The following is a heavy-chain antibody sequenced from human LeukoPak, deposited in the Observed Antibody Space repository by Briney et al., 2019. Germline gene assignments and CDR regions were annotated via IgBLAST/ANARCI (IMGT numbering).Heavy chain of an antibody. D-gene: IGHD3-16*01. CDR1: GYTFTDYY. J-gene: IGHJ3*02. V-gene: IGHV1-2*06. Sequence: ASVKVSCKASGYTFTDYYMHYVRQASGQGLEWMGRINPNSGAADYAQKFQGRVTMTRDTSISTAYMDLSSLKSDDTAVYYCARESWGRKDAFDIWGQGTMVTVSS. CDR3: ARESWGRKDAFDI. CDR2: INPNSGAA.